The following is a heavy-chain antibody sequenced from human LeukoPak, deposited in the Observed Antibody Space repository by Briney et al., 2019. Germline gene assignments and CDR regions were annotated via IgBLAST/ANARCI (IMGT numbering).Heavy chain of an antibody. CDR2: INPNSGGT. Sequence: ASVKVSCKASGYSFTGYYMHWVRQAPGQGLEWMGWINPNSGGTNYAQKFQGRVTMTRDTSISTAYMELSRLRSDDTAVYYCARGMEPYYYMDVWGKGTTVTVSS. D-gene: IGHD1-26*01. CDR3: ARGMEPYYYMDV. J-gene: IGHJ6*03. V-gene: IGHV1-2*02. CDR1: GYSFTGYY.